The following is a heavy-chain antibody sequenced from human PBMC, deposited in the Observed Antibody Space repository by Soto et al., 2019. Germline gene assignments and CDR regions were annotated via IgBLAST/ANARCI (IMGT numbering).Heavy chain of an antibody. V-gene: IGHV3-23*01. J-gene: IGHJ4*02. Sequence: GGSLRLSCAASGFTLSDYAMTWVRQAPGKGLEWVSAISPSGDNSYYADSVKGRFTISKDNSKNTLYLQMNSLRAEDTAVYYCARKVYHRFDYWGQGTLVTVSS. CDR1: GFTLSDYA. CDR3: ARKVYHRFDY. D-gene: IGHD2-8*01. CDR2: ISPSGDNS.